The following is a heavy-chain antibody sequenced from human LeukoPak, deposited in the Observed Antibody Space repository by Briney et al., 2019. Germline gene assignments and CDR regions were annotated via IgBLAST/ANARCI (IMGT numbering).Heavy chain of an antibody. J-gene: IGHJ5*02. CDR1: GGSISSSSYY. CDR2: IYYSGST. D-gene: IGHD6-19*01. Sequence: PSETLSLTCTVSGGSISSSSYYWGWIRQPPGKGLEWIGSIYYSGSTYYNPSLKSRVTISVDTSKNQFSLKLSSVTAADTAVYYCASCLNGYSSGWYHSNWFDPWGQGTLVTVSS. CDR3: ASCLNGYSSGWYHSNWFDP. V-gene: IGHV4-39*01.